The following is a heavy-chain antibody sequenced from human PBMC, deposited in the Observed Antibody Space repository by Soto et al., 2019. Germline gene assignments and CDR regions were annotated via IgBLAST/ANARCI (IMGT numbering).Heavy chain of an antibody. J-gene: IGHJ4*02. CDR2: IIPIFGTA. D-gene: IGHD5-18*01. CDR3: ARIQLWTGLYYFDY. Sequence: SVKVSCKVSGGTFSSYAISWVRQAPGQGLEWMGGIIPIFGTANYAQKFQGRVTITADESTSTAYMELSSLRSEDTAVYYCARIQLWTGLYYFDYWGQGTLVTVSS. V-gene: IGHV1-69*13. CDR1: GGTFSSYA.